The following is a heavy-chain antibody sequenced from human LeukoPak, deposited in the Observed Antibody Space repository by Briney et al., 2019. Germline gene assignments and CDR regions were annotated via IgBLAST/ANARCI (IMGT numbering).Heavy chain of an antibody. J-gene: IGHJ4*02. CDR3: ARIEGSTFDY. V-gene: IGHV5-51*04. CDR1: GYSFPNYW. CDR2: IYPDDSDT. Sequence: GESLKISCKGSGYSFPNYWIGWMRQKPGKGLEWMGIIYPDDSDTKYGPSFEGQVTISVDRPTTTAYLQWSSLKASDTAMYFCARIEGSTFDYWGQGTPVTVSS.